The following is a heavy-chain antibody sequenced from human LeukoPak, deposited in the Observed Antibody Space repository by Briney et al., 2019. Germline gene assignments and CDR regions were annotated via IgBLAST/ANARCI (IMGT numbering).Heavy chain of an antibody. V-gene: IGHV3-48*01. D-gene: IGHD3-10*01. J-gene: IGHJ6*03. CDR3: AKEVMVRGWEDYYYMDV. CDR1: GFTFSSYS. CDR2: ISSSSSTI. Sequence: PGGSLRLSCAASGFTFSSYSMNWVRQAPGKGLEWVSYISSSSSTIYYADSVKGRFTISRDNSKNTLYVQMNSLRAEDTAVYYCAKEVMVRGWEDYYYMDVWGKGTTVTVSS.